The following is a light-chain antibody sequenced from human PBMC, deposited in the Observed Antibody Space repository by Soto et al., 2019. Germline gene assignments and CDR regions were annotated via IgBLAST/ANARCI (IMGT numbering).Light chain of an antibody. CDR1: SSDVGGYNY. Sequence: QSALTQPASVSGSPGQSITISCTGTSSDVGGYNYVSWYQQYPGKAPKVMIYDVSNRPSGVSNRFSGSKSGNTASLTISGLQAEDEADYYCSSYTSSSTSYVFGTGTKVTVL. CDR2: DVS. CDR3: SSYTSSSTSYV. V-gene: IGLV2-14*01. J-gene: IGLJ1*01.